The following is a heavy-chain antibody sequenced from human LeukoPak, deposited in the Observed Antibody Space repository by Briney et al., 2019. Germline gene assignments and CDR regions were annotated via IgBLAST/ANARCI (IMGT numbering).Heavy chain of an antibody. V-gene: IGHV1-18*04. Sequence: ASVKVSCKASGYTFTGYYVHWVRQAPGQGLEWMGWISAYNGNTNYAQKLQGRVTMTTDTSTSTAYMELRSLRSDDTAVYYCARDLYYYDSSVVPSDYWGQGTLVTVSS. CDR1: GYTFTGYY. CDR2: ISAYNGNT. CDR3: ARDLYYYDSSVVPSDY. J-gene: IGHJ4*02. D-gene: IGHD3-22*01.